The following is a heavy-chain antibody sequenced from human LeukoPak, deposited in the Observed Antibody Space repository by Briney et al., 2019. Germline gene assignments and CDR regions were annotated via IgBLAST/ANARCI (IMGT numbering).Heavy chain of an antibody. V-gene: IGHV3-23*01. Sequence: GGSLRLSCAASGFTFSSYAMSWVRQAPGKGLEWVSAISGSGGSTYYADSVKGRFTISRDDGKNSLYLEMNSLRAEDTAMYYCARSMRRGSYDSWGQGALVTDSS. D-gene: IGHD1-26*01. CDR3: ARSMRRGSYDS. CDR2: ISGSGGST. CDR1: GFTFSSYA. J-gene: IGHJ4*02.